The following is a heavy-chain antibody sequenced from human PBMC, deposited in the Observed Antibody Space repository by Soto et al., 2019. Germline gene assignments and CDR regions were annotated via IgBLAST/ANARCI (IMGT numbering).Heavy chain of an antibody. J-gene: IGHJ4*02. V-gene: IGHV3-49*03. D-gene: IGHD2-2*01. CDR2: IRNKAFRGTT. CDR3: ARERCSGTNCYLGGFDY. CDR1: GFTFGDYA. Sequence: PGGSLRLSCTASGFTFGDYAMSWFRQAPGKGLEWVGLIRNKAFRGTTEYAASVRGRFSISGDESNSIAYLQMNSLKVEDTAVYYCARERCSGTNCYLGGFDYRGLGTLVTVSS.